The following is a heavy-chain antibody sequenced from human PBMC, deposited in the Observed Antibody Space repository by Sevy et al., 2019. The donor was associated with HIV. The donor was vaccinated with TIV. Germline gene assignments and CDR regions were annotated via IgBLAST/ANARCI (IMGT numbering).Heavy chain of an antibody. CDR2: VSSSGSTI. J-gene: IGHJ5*02. V-gene: IGHV3-11*01. Sequence: GGSLRLSCAASGFTFSDYYMSWIRLAPVKGLEWVSYVSSSGSTIYYADSVKGRFTISRDNAKNSLYLQMNSLRAEDTAVYYCASGGYQLLLGNWFDPWGQGTLVTVSS. CDR1: GFTFSDYY. CDR3: ASGGYQLLLGNWFDP. D-gene: IGHD2-2*01.